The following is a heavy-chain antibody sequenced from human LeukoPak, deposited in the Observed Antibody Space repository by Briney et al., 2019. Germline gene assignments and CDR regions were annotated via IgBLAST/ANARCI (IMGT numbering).Heavy chain of an antibody. CDR3: ARSYSSGWDDAFDI. CDR1: GGTFSSYA. V-gene: IGHV1-69*06. D-gene: IGHD6-19*01. CDR2: IIPIFGTA. J-gene: IGHJ3*02. Sequence: SVKVSCKASGGTFSSYAISWVRQAPGQGLEWMGGIIPIFGTANYAQKFQGRVTITADKSTSTAYMELSSLRSEDTAVYYCARSYSSGWDDAFDIWGQGKMVIVSS.